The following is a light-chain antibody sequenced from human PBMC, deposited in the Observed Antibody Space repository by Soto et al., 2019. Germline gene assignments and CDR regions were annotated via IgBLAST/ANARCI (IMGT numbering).Light chain of an antibody. CDR1: SSDVGGYNY. Sequence: QSALTQPPSASGSPGQSVTISCTGTSSDVGGYNYVPWYQQHPGKAPKVMIYEVSKRPSGVPDRFSGSKSGNTASLTVSGLQAEDEADYYCSSFAGSNEMVFGGGTKVTVL. CDR3: SSFAGSNEMV. CDR2: EVS. J-gene: IGLJ2*01. V-gene: IGLV2-8*01.